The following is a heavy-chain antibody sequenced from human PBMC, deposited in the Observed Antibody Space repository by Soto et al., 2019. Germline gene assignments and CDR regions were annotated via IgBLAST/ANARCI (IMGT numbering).Heavy chain of an antibody. CDR3: ASLHSSVPAADFDY. V-gene: IGHV3-33*01. CDR1: GFTFSSYG. D-gene: IGHD2-2*01. Sequence: GGSLRLSCAASGFTFSSYGMHWVRQAPGKGLEWVAVIWYDGSNKYYADSVKGRFTISRDNSKNTLYLQMNSLRAEDTAVYYCASLHSSVPAADFDYWGQGTLVTVSS. J-gene: IGHJ4*02. CDR2: IWYDGSNK.